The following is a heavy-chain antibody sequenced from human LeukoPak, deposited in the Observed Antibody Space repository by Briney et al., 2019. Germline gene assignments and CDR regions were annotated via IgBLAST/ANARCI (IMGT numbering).Heavy chain of an antibody. V-gene: IGHV4-59*01. CDR3: ARGAPDYDSSEGDFDY. CDR2: IYYSGNT. Sequence: SETLSLTCTVSGGSISSYSCNWIRQSPGKGLEWIGYIYYSGNTNYNPSLNGRVTISLDTSKNQFTLKLTSVTAADTAVYYCARGAPDYDSSEGDFDYWGQGIVVTVSS. J-gene: IGHJ4*02. D-gene: IGHD3-22*01. CDR1: GGSISSYS.